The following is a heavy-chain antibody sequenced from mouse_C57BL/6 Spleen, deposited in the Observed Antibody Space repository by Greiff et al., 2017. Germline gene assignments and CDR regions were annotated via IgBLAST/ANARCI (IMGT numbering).Heavy chain of an antibody. J-gene: IGHJ3*01. D-gene: IGHD2-1*01. CDR1: GFSLTSYG. V-gene: IGHV2-5*01. CDR2: IWRGGST. Sequence: QVHVKQSGPGLVQPSQSLSITCTVSGFSLTSYGVHWVRQSPGKGLEWLGVIWRGGSTDYNAAFMSRLSITKDNSKSQVFFKMNSLQADDTAIYXCAKEGNYVAWFAYWGQGTLVTVSA. CDR3: AKEGNYVAWFAY.